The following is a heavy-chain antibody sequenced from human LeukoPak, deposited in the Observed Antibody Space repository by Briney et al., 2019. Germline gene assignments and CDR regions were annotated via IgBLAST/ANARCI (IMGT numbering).Heavy chain of an antibody. CDR2: ISWNGGSI. D-gene: IGHD4-17*01. CDR3: TKDARVKTTVQSNYFDY. Sequence: GGSLRLSCAASGFNFDDYAMHWLRQPPGKGLEWVSGISWNGGSIGYADSVKGRFPISRDNAKNSLYLQMYGLRAEDTAFYYCTKDARVKTTVQSNYFDYWGQGTLLTVSS. CDR1: GFNFDDYA. V-gene: IGHV3-9*01. J-gene: IGHJ4*02.